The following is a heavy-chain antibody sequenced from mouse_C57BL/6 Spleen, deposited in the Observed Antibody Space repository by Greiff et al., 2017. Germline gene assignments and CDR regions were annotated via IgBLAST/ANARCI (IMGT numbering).Heavy chain of an antibody. J-gene: IGHJ2*01. Sequence: VQLKQSGGGLVKPGGSLKLSCAASGFTFSDYGMHWVRQAPEKGLEWVAYISSGSSTIYYADTVKGRFTISRDNAKNTLFLQMTSLRSEDTAMYYCARGNYYGSSYVDYWGQGTTLTVSS. V-gene: IGHV5-17*01. CDR2: ISSGSSTI. CDR1: GFTFSDYG. D-gene: IGHD1-1*01. CDR3: ARGNYYGSSYVDY.